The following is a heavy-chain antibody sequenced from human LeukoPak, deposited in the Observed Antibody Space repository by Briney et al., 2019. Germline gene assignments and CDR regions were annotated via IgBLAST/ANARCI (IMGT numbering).Heavy chain of an antibody. Sequence: GGSLRLSCAASGFTFSSCGFNWVRQAPGKGLEWVSSIGPTGTDRYYADSVRGRFTISRDNAKNSMYLQMDSLRDEDTAVYYCATEALGRHYDYWGQGTLLTVSS. J-gene: IGHJ4*02. CDR3: ATEALGRHYDY. V-gene: IGHV3-21*01. CDR1: GFTFSSCG. CDR2: IGPTGTDR.